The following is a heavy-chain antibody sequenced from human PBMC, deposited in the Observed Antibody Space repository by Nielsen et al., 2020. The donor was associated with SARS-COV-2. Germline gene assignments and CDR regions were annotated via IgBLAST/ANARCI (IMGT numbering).Heavy chain of an antibody. Sequence: GESLKISCAASGFTFSSYWMNWVRQAPGKGLEWVANIKQDGREKYYGDSVKGRFTISRDNAKNSLYLQMNSLRAEDTALYYCAADRSVVGTMGEFDYWGQGTLVTVSS. V-gene: IGHV3-7*03. CDR3: AADRSVVGTMGEFDY. D-gene: IGHD1-26*01. CDR1: GFTFSSYW. CDR2: IKQDGREK. J-gene: IGHJ4*02.